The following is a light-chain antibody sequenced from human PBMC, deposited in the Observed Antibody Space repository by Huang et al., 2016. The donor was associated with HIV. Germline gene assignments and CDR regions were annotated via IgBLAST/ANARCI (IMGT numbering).Light chain of an antibody. CDR1: QSISSY. CDR3: QQNYNAPPPWT. CDR2: AAS. V-gene: IGKV1-39*01. J-gene: IGKJ1*01. Sequence: DIQMTQSPSSLSASIGDRVTITCRASQSISSYLNWYQQKPGKAPKLLIYAASSLQSGFPSRFSGSGSGTYFSLTINSLQPEDFATYYCQQNYNAPPPWTFGQGTKVDVK.